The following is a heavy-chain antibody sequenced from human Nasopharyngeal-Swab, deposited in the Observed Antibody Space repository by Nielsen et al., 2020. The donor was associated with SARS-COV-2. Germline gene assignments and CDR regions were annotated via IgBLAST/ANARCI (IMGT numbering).Heavy chain of an antibody. V-gene: IGHV3-7*01. Sequence: GESLKISCAASGFTFSSLWMSWVRQVTGKGLEWVADIKPDGSEKFYVDSVKGRFTISRDNAKNSMSLQMNSLRVEDTAVYYCARDWSRAFDVWGQGTMVTVSS. CDR3: ARDWSRAFDV. CDR2: IKPDGSEK. CDR1: GFTFSSLW. J-gene: IGHJ3*01.